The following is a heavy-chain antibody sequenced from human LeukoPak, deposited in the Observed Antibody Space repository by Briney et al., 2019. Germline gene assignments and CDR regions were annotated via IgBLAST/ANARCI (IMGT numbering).Heavy chain of an antibody. CDR1: GFSFSSYG. CDR3: AVSPRTPVST. D-gene: IGHD5/OR15-5a*01. V-gene: IGHV3-48*04. CDR2: ISNTGGGI. Sequence: PGGSLRLSCVASGFSFSSYGMHWVRQAPGKGLEWVSCISNTGGGITYADSVKGRFSISRDNAKNSVYLQMNGLRSDDSAVYHCAVSPRTPVSTWGPGTLVTVSS. J-gene: IGHJ1*01.